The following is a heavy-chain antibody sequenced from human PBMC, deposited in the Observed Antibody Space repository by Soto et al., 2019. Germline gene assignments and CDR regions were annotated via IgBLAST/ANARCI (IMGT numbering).Heavy chain of an antibody. CDR3: ARASTTVTTLDY. Sequence: PSETLSLTCTVSGGSISNYYWSWIRQPPGKGLEWIGYIYYSGSTNYNPSLKSRVTISVDTSKNQFSLKLSPVTAADTAVYYCARASTTVTTLDYWGQGTLVTVSS. J-gene: IGHJ4*02. CDR2: IYYSGST. V-gene: IGHV4-59*08. D-gene: IGHD4-17*01. CDR1: GGSISNYY.